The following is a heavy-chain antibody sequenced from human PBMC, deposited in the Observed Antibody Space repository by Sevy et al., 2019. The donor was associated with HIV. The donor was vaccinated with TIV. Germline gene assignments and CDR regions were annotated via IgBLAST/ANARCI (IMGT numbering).Heavy chain of an antibody. Sequence: QSQTLSLTCAISGDSVSSNSAVWNWIRQSPSRGLEWLGRTYYRSKWYNDYAVSVKSRTTINPDTSKNQFSLQLNSVTPEDTAVYYWSRAGYYGSGTRLYYFDYWGQGTLVTVSS. J-gene: IGHJ4*02. CDR2: TYYRSKWYN. V-gene: IGHV6-1*01. D-gene: IGHD3-10*01. CDR3: SRAGYYGSGTRLYYFDY. CDR1: GDSVSSNSAV.